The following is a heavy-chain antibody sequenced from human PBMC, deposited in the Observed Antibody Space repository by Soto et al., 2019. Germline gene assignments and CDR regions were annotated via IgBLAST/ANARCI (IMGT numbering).Heavy chain of an antibody. CDR3: ARQNRLLVTFGGVIVT. Sequence: SETLSLTCTVSGGSISSSSYYWGWIRQPPGKGLEWIGSIYYSGSTYYNPSLKSRVTISVDTSKNQFSLKLSSVTAADTAVYYCARQNRLLVTFGGVIVTWGQGTLVTVSS. CDR2: IYYSGST. J-gene: IGHJ4*02. D-gene: IGHD3-16*02. V-gene: IGHV4-39*01. CDR1: GGSISSSSYY.